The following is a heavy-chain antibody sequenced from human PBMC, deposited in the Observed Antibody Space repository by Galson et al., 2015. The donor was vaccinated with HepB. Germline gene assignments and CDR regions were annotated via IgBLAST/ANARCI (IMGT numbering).Heavy chain of an antibody. CDR1: GGTFSSYT. CDR2: IIPILGIA. CDR3: ARAGGGSSWYVVDY. V-gene: IGHV1-69*02. J-gene: IGHJ4*02. D-gene: IGHD6-13*01. Sequence: SVKVSCKASGGTFSSYTISWVRQAPGQGLEWMGRIIPILGIANYAQKFQGRVTITADKSTSTAYMELSSLRSEDTAVYYCARAGGGSSWYVVDYWGQGTLVTVSS.